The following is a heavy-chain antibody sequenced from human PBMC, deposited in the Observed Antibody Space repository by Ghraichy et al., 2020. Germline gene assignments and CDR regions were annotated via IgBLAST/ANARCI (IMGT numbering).Heavy chain of an antibody. CDR2: ISSSGSTI. J-gene: IGHJ6*02. Sequence: LSLTCAASGFTFSSYEMNWVRQAPGKGLEWVSYISSSGSTIYYADSVKGRFTISRDNAKNSLYLQMNSLRAEDTAVYYCARGDSSSWYGSPVEHYYYYGMDVWGQGTTVTVSS. V-gene: IGHV3-48*03. CDR3: ARGDSSSWYGSPVEHYYYYGMDV. D-gene: IGHD6-13*01. CDR1: GFTFSSYE.